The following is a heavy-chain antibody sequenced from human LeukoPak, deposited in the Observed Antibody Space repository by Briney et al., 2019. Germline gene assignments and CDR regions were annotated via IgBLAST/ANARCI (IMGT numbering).Heavy chain of an antibody. V-gene: IGHV3-23*01. CDR2: ISGSGGST. D-gene: IGHD3-10*01. CDR3: ARSHTYYYGSGRPFDY. J-gene: IGHJ4*02. Sequence: GGSLRLSCAASGFTFSSYAMSWVRQAPGKGLEWVSAISGSGGSTYYADSVKGRFTISRDNSKNTLYLQMNSLRAEDTAVHYCARSHTYYYGSGRPFDYWGQGTLVTVSS. CDR1: GFTFSSYA.